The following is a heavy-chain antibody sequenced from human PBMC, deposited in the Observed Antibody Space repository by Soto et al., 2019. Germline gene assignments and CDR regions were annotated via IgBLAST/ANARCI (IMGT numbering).Heavy chain of an antibody. J-gene: IGHJ6*02. CDR2: ISSSSSYI. CDR3: ARAEDIVVVPAAISPYYYYYGMDV. Sequence: GGSLRLSCAASGFTFSSYSMNWVRQAPGKGLEWVSSISSSSSYIYYADSVKGRFTISRDNAKNSLYLQMNSLRAEDTAVYYCARAEDIVVVPAAISPYYYYYGMDVWGQGTTVTVSS. D-gene: IGHD2-2*01. CDR1: GFTFSSYS. V-gene: IGHV3-21*01.